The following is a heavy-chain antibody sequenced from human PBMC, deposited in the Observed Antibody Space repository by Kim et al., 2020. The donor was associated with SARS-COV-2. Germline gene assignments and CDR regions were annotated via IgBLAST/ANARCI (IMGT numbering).Heavy chain of an antibody. V-gene: IGHV3-48*02. CDR2: ISSTTSTI. CDR1: GFTFSSYS. D-gene: IGHD3-10*01. CDR3: ARSSYGSGGYYPYSFDY. Sequence: GGSLRLSCAASGFTFSSYSMNWVRQAPGKGLEWVSYISSTTSTIYYEDSAKGRFTISRDNAKNSQYLQMNSLRDEDTAGYYCARSSYGSGGYYPYSFDYWGQGTLVTVSS. J-gene: IGHJ4*02.